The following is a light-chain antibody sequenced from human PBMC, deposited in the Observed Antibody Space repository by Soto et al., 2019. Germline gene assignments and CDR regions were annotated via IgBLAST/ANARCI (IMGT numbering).Light chain of an antibody. CDR2: EVS. CDR3: SSYAGSNNWL. CDR1: SSDVGGYNY. Sequence: QSALTQPPSASGSPGQSVTISCTGTSSDVGGYNYVSWYQQHPGKAPKLIIYEVSKRPSGVPNRFSGSKSGNTASLTVSGLQAEDEADYYCSSYAGSNNWLFGTGTKVTVL. V-gene: IGLV2-8*01. J-gene: IGLJ1*01.